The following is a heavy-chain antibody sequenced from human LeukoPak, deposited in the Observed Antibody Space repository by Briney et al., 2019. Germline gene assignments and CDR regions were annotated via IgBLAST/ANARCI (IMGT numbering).Heavy chain of an antibody. V-gene: IGHV1-8*03. J-gene: IGHJ6*03. CDR1: GYTFTSYD. D-gene: IGHD1-1*01. CDR3: ARGIWERYSYYYYYMDV. Sequence: ASVKVSCKASGYTFTSYDINWVRQATGQGLEWMGWMNPNSGNTGYAQKFQGRVTITSNTSISTAYMELRSLRSDDTAVYYCARGIWERYSYYYYYMDVWGKGTTVTVSS. CDR2: MNPNSGNT.